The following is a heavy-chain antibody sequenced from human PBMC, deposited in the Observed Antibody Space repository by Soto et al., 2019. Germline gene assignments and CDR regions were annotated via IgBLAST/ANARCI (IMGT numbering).Heavy chain of an antibody. CDR2: ISVYNGNT. Sequence: VQLVESGAEVKKPGASVKVSCKASGYTFSHYGLNWVRQAPGQGLEWMGWISVYNGNTNHAQQLQGRVTMTTDTSTNTAYMELRSLRSDDTAVYYCARDFGSDLSAPGAVFDYWGQGTLVTVSS. D-gene: IGHD3-3*01. CDR3: ARDFGSDLSAPGAVFDY. CDR1: GYTFSHYG. V-gene: IGHV1-18*01. J-gene: IGHJ4*02.